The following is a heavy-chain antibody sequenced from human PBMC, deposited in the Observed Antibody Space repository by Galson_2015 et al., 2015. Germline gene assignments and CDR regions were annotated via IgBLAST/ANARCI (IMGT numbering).Heavy chain of an antibody. Sequence: SLRLSCAASGFTFSSYGMHWVRQAPGKGLEWVAVISYDGSNKYYADSVKGRFTISRDNSKNTLYLQMNSLRAEDTAVYYCAKDWINRRYCSGGSCYRGNWFDPWGQGTLVTVSS. V-gene: IGHV3-30*18. J-gene: IGHJ5*02. CDR3: AKDWINRRYCSGGSCYRGNWFDP. CDR1: GFTFSSYG. CDR2: ISYDGSNK. D-gene: IGHD2-15*01.